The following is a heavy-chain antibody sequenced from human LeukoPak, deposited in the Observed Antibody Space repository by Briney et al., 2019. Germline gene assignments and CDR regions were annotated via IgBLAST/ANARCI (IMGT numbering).Heavy chain of an antibody. J-gene: IGHJ4*02. CDR2: IYYSGSA. V-gene: IGHV4-39*01. D-gene: IGHD6-13*01. CDR3: ASRIAAAGTAYFGF. Sequence: SETLSLTCTVSGGSVSSGTYYWGWIRQPPGKGLEWIGTIYYSGSADYNPSLKSRVTISVDTSKNQFSLKLSSVTAADTAVYYCASRIAAAGTAYFGFWGQGILVTVSS. CDR1: GGSVSSGTYY.